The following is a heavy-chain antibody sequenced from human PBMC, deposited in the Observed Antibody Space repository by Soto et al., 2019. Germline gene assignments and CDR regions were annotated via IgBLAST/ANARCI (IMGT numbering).Heavy chain of an antibody. CDR1: GGSISSGEYY. D-gene: IGHD2-15*01. CDR2: IYYSGST. Sequence: SETLSLTCTVSGGSISSGEYYWSWIRQPPGKGLEWIGYIYYSGSTYYNPSLKSRVTISVDTSKNQFSLKLSSVTAADTAVYYCARRPQDCSGGRCYLYFHHWGQGTLVTVSS. J-gene: IGHJ1*01. CDR3: ARRPQDCSGGRCYLYFHH. V-gene: IGHV4-30-4*01.